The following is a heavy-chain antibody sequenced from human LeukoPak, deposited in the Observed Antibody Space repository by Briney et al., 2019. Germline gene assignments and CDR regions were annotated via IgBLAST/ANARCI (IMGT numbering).Heavy chain of an antibody. Sequence: SETLSLTCTVSGGSISSSSYYWGWIRQPPGKGLEWIGTIYYTGSPTFYNPSLKSRLTISVDTSKSHFSLKLTSVTAADTAVYYCARDFLRDYGDPFDSWGQETPVTVSS. D-gene: IGHD4-17*01. CDR1: GGSISSSSYY. V-gene: IGHV4-39*07. CDR3: ARDFLRDYGDPFDS. J-gene: IGHJ4*02. CDR2: IYYTGSPT.